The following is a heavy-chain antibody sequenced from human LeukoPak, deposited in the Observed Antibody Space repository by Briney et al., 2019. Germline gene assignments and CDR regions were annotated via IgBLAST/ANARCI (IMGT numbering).Heavy chain of an antibody. Sequence: PGGSLRLSCAASGFSFSSYAMTWVRQAPGKGLDWVSSISGSGGSKFYADSVKGRFTISRDNPKNTLYLQMDTLRAEDTAVYYCATNDRSVAVAGDYWGQGTLVTVSS. CDR2: ISGSGGSK. D-gene: IGHD6-19*01. CDR1: GFSFSSYA. V-gene: IGHV3-23*01. CDR3: ATNDRSVAVAGDY. J-gene: IGHJ4*02.